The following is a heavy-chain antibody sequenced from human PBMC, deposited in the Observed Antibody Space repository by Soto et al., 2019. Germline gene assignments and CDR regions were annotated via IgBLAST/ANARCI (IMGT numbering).Heavy chain of an antibody. CDR2: ISPYNGHT. CDR3: GRDHPFRVATMSCDV. V-gene: IGHV1-18*01. J-gene: IGHJ4*02. D-gene: IGHD5-12*01. Sequence: QVQMAQSGGEVKKLGASLKVSCKAFGYTFTNYGISWVRQAPGQGLEWMGWISPYNGHTNSAQKFQDRMSMTTDTASVTACMELRSLRPADTAVFCCGRDHPFRVATMSCDVWGQGTLVSVSS. CDR1: GYTFTNYG.